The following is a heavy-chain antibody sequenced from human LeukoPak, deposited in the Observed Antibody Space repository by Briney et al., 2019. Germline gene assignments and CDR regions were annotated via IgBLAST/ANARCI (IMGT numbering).Heavy chain of an antibody. CDR1: GRSFSGYY. D-gene: IGHD4-17*01. Sequence: SETLSLTCAVYGRSFSGYYWSWIRQPPGKGLEWIGEINHSGNTNYNPSLKSRVTLSVGKSKNQFSLKLSSVTGADTGVYYCERGPRHYGAVNRAFDIGGQGTMVTVSS. CDR3: ERGPRHYGAVNRAFDI. V-gene: IGHV4-34*01. J-gene: IGHJ3*02. CDR2: INHSGNT.